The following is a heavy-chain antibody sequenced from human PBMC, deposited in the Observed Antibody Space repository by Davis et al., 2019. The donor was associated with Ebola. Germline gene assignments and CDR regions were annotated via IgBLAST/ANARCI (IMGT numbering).Heavy chain of an antibody. J-gene: IGHJ4*02. CDR1: GFTVSSNH. CDR3: ATTQWLREFDN. CDR2: IYDQST. Sequence: GGSLRLSCTASGFTVSSNHMSWVRQAPGKGLEWVSVIYDQSTAYADAVRGRFIISRDKSNNTLYLEMNNLRVDDTAVYYCATTQWLREFDNWGQGTLVTVSS. D-gene: IGHD6-19*01. V-gene: IGHV3-53*05.